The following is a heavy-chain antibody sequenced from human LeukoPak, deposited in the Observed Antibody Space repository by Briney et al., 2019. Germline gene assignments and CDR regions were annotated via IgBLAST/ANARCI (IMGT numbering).Heavy chain of an antibody. CDR1: GGSISSSSYY. CDR3: ARDRRGAAAGTVNSDDAFDI. V-gene: IGHV4-39*07. CDR2: IYYSGST. J-gene: IGHJ3*02. D-gene: IGHD6-13*01. Sequence: PSETLSLTCTVSGGSISSSSYYWGWIRQPPGKRLEWSGSIYYSGSTYYNPSLKSRVTISVDTSKNQFSLKLSSVTAADTAVYYCARDRRGAAAGTVNSDDAFDIWGQVTMVTVSS.